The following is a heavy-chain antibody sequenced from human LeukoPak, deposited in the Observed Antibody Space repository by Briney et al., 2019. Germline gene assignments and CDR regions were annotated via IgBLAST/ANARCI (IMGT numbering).Heavy chain of an antibody. Sequence: GGSLRLSCAASGFTFSSYAMSWVRQAPGKGLEWVSAISGSGGSTYYADSVKGRFTISRDNSKNTLYLQMNSLRAEDTAVYYCAKDRQWELLIGAFDYWAREPWSPSPQ. CDR2: ISGSGGST. V-gene: IGHV3-23*01. CDR3: AKDRQWELLIGAFDY. CDR1: GFTFSSYA. D-gene: IGHD1-26*01. J-gene: IGHJ4*02.